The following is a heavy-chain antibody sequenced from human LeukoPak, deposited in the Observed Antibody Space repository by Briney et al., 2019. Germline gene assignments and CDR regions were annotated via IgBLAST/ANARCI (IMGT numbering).Heavy chain of an antibody. J-gene: IGHJ4*02. V-gene: IGHV4-59*08. CDR2: IYYTGTT. D-gene: IGHD2-21*02. Sequence: SGTLSLTCTVSGGSITSYSWSWLRRAPGKGLEGIGYIYYTGTTNYNPSLKSRVTISVDTSKNQFSLKLSSVTAADTAWYYCARHAPFCGRDSYSIPPFDFWGQGTLVTVSS. CDR3: ARHAPFCGRDSYSIPPFDF. CDR1: GGSITSYS.